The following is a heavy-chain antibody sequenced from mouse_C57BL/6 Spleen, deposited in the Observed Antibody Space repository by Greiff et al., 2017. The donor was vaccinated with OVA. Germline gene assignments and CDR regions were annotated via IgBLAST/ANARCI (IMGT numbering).Heavy chain of an antibody. CDR2: IDPSDSYT. CDR3: AKYGYPVGFDV. Sequence: QVQLQQSGAELVKPGASVKLSCKASGYTFTSYWMQWVKQRPGQGLEWIGEIDPSDSYTNYNQKFKGKATLTVDTSSSTAYMQLSSLTSEDSAVYYCAKYGYPVGFDVWGTGTTVTVSS. J-gene: IGHJ1*03. CDR1: GYTFTSYW. V-gene: IGHV1-50*01. D-gene: IGHD2-2*01.